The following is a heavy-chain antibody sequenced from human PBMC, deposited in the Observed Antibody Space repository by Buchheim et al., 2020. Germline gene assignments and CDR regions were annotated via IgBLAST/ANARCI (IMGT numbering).Heavy chain of an antibody. V-gene: IGHV3-33*01. Sequence: QVQLVESGGGVVQPGRSLGLSCVASGFTFSDYGMHWIRRAPGKGLEWLAVAWHDGSRQYYADSVKGRFTVSRDQSKKTLYLQMNFLRAEDTAVYYCARDISSGWWDFWGQGT. CDR1: GFTFSDYG. CDR3: ARDISSGWWDF. CDR2: AWHDGSRQ. D-gene: IGHD6-19*01. J-gene: IGHJ4*02.